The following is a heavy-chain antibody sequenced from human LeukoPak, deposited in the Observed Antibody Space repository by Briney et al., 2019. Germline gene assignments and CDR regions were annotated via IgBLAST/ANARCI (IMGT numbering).Heavy chain of an antibody. CDR2: IKQDGSEK. J-gene: IGHJ4*02. V-gene: IGHV3-7*04. Sequence: PGGSLRLSCAASGSTFSGYWMNWVRQVPGKGLEWVANIKQDGSEKYYVDSMKGRFTISRDNAKNSLYLQLNSLRAEDTAVYYCAGGTGWLIDYWGQGTLVTVSS. CDR1: GSTFSGYW. D-gene: IGHD6-19*01. CDR3: AGGTGWLIDY.